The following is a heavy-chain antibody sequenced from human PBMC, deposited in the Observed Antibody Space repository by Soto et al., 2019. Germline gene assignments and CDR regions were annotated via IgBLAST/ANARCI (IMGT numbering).Heavy chain of an antibody. CDR1: GFTFSSYA. J-gene: IGHJ4*02. V-gene: IGHV3-30-3*01. Sequence: QVQLVESGGGVVQPGRSLRLSCAASGFTFSSYAMHWVRQARGKGLEWVAVISYDGTHKNNADSVKGRFTISRDNSKKTLYLQMSSLRAEDTAVYYCARDTSAVTGTTGDFDYWGQGTLVTVSS. CDR3: ARDTSAVTGTTGDFDY. CDR2: ISYDGTHK. D-gene: IGHD1-20*01.